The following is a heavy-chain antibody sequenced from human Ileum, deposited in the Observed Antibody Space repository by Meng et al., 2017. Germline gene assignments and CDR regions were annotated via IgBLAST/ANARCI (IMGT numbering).Heavy chain of an antibody. CDR1: GFTFNNYW. Sequence: GGSLRLSCAVSGFTFNNYWMHWVRQAPEEGLVWVSRVHTDGTSTYYADSVKGRFTISRDNAKNTLYLQVNSLRAEDTAVYYCVRGLSGHYGYFDYWAQGTLVTVSS. CDR2: VHTDGTST. J-gene: IGHJ4*02. V-gene: IGHV3-74*01. D-gene: IGHD3-3*01. CDR3: VRGLSGHYGYFDY.